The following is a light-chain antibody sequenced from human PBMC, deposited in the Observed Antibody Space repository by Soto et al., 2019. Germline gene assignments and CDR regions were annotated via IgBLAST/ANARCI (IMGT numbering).Light chain of an antibody. CDR3: QVWDSNTEVV. CDR1: DIGLKD. Sequence: SYELTQPLSVSVALGQTASFTCGGNDIGLKDVHWYQQNPGQAPVLVIYRDRKRPSGIPERFSGSNSGNTATLTISRAQAEDEADYSCQVWDSNTEVVFGGGTKFTVL. J-gene: IGLJ2*01. V-gene: IGLV3-9*01. CDR2: RDR.